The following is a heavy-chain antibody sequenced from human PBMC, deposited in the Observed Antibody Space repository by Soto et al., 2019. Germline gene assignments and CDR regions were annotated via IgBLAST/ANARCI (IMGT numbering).Heavy chain of an antibody. J-gene: IGHJ3*02. CDR2: ISYDGSNK. V-gene: IGHV3-30*18. CDR1: GFTFSSYG. CDR3: AKGIAAADLAFDI. D-gene: IGHD6-13*01. Sequence: QVQLVESGGGVVQPGRSLRLSCAASGFTFSSYGMHWVRQAPGKGLEWVAVISYDGSNKYYADSVKGRFTISRDNSKNMLYLQMNSLRAEDTAVYYCAKGIAAADLAFDIWGQGTMVTVSS.